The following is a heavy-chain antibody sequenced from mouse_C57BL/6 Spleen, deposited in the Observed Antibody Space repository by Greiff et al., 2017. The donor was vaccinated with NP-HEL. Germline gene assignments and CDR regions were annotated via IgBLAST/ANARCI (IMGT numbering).Heavy chain of an antibody. V-gene: IGHV7-1*01. Sequence: DVKLVESGGGLVQSGRSLRLSCAPSGFTFSDFYMEWVRQAPGKGLEWIAASRNKANDYTTEYSASVKGRFIVSRDTSQSILYLQMNALRAEDTAIYYCAREAGGNWAWFDYWGQGTMVTVSA. CDR3: AREAGGNWAWFDY. CDR1: GFTFSDFY. D-gene: IGHD4-1*01. J-gene: IGHJ3*01. CDR2: SRNKANDYTT.